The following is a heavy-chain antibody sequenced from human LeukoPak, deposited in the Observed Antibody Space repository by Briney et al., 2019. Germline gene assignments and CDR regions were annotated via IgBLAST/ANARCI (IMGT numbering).Heavy chain of an antibody. CDR3: ARAPESLLWFGELLALFDY. CDR2: INPNSGGT. V-gene: IGHV1-2*06. CDR1: GYTFTGYY. D-gene: IGHD3-10*01. Sequence: GASVKVSCKASGYTFTGYYMHWVRQAPGQRLEWMGRINPNSGGTNYAQKFQGRVTMTRDTSISTAYMVLSRLRSDDTAVYYCARAPESLLWFGELLALFDYGGQGTLVIVSS. J-gene: IGHJ4*02.